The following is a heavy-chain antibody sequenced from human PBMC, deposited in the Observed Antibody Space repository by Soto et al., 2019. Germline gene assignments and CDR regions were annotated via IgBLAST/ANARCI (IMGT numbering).Heavy chain of an antibody. J-gene: IGHJ6*02. V-gene: IGHV1-69*01. CDR3: ARPDEGGYSSNNHYYYALDV. D-gene: IGHD3-22*01. Sequence: QVQLVQSGAEVKKPGSSVKVSCKASGGTFRSYSISWVRQAPGQGLEWMGGIIPIFDITNYAQNFQGRVTITADESTSTAYMELSSLGSDDTAVYYCARPDEGGYSSNNHYYYALDVWGQGTTVTV. CDR1: GGTFRSYS. CDR2: IIPIFDIT.